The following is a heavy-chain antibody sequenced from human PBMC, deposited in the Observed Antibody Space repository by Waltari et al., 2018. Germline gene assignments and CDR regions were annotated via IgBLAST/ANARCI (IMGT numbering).Heavy chain of an antibody. CDR3: ARGGGSYSGY. J-gene: IGHJ4*02. Sequence: QVQLVESGGRVVQPGGSLRLSCTASGFTLRNYGMHWVRQAPGKGLESVAFLHYEGYDTFYADSVKGRFTISRDNAKNTLYLQMNSLRAEDTAVYYCARGGGSYSGYWGQGTLVTVSS. CDR1: GFTLRNYG. D-gene: IGHD1-26*01. CDR2: LHYEGYDT. V-gene: IGHV3-30*02.